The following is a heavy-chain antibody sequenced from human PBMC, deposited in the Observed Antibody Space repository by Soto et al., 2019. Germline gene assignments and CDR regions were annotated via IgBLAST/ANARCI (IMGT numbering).Heavy chain of an antibody. J-gene: IGHJ6*02. CDR1: GYTFTGYY. V-gene: IGHV1-2*04. CDR3: AREWRGFGELFPKVGMDV. CDR2: INPNSGGT. Sequence: QVQLVQSGAEVKKPGASVKVSCKASGYTFTGYYMHWVRQAPGQGLEWMGWINPNSGGTNYAQKFRGWVTMTRDTSISTAYRELSRLRSDDTAVYYCAREWRGFGELFPKVGMDVWGQGTTVTVSS. D-gene: IGHD3-10*01.